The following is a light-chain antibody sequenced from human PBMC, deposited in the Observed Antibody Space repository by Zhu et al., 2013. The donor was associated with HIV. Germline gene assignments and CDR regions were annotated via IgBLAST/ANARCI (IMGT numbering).Light chain of an antibody. CDR2: GAS. V-gene: IGKV1-39*01. CDR1: QTINMY. CDR3: QQSYSAPHT. Sequence: DIQMTQSPSSLSASVGDRVTITCRASQTINMYLAWYQQKPGKAPNLLIYGASTLQSGVPSRFSGSGSGTDFTLTISSLQPEDFATYYCQQSYSAPHTFGQGTNLEIK. J-gene: IGKJ2*01.